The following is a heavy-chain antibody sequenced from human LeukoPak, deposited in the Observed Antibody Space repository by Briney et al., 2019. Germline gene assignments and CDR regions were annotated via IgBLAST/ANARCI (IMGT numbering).Heavy chain of an antibody. Sequence: SQTLSLTCAISGDSVSSNSAAWNWIRQSPSRGLEWLGRTYYRSKWYNDYAVSVKSRITINPDTSKNQFSLQLNSVTPEDTAVYYCARGGIQLLGYYYGVDVRGQGTTVTVSS. CDR3: ARGGIQLLGYYYGVDV. J-gene: IGHJ6*02. CDR2: TYYRSKWYN. D-gene: IGHD5-18*01. V-gene: IGHV6-1*01. CDR1: GDSVSSNSAA.